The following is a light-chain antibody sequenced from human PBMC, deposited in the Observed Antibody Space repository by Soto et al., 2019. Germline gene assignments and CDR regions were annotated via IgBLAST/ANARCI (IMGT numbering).Light chain of an antibody. CDR2: DAS. CDR3: QQSNFYPYT. J-gene: IGKJ2*01. Sequence: DIQMTQSPSTLSVSVGDRVTITCRASQSISSWLAWYQQKPGKAPKLLIYDASSLESGVPSRFSGSGSGTEFTLTISSLQPDDFATYYCQQSNFYPYTFGQGTKLEIK. V-gene: IGKV1-5*01. CDR1: QSISSW.